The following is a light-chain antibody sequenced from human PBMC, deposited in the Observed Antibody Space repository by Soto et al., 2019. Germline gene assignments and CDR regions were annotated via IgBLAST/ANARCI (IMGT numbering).Light chain of an antibody. CDR3: QQYGSSLWT. CDR1: QSVSSSY. J-gene: IGKJ1*01. CDR2: GAS. Sequence: EIVLTQSPGTLSLSPGERVTLSCRASQSVSSSYLAWYQQKPGQAPRLLIYGASSRATGIPDRFSGSGSGTDFTLTISRLEPEDVAVYYCQQYGSSLWTFGQGIKVEIK. V-gene: IGKV3-20*01.